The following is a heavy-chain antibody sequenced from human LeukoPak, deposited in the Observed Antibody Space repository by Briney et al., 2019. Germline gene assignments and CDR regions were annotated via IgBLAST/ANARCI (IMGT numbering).Heavy chain of an antibody. CDR3: ATTYYYGSGSLYGMDV. D-gene: IGHD3-10*01. CDR1: GYTFTSYY. V-gene: IGHV1-46*01. J-gene: IGHJ6*02. Sequence: ASAKVSCKASGYTFTSYYMHWVRQAPGQGLEWMGIINPSGGSTSYAQKFQGRVTMTEDTSTDTAYMELSSLRSEDTAVYYCATTYYYGSGSLYGMDVWGQGTTVTVSS. CDR2: INPSGGST.